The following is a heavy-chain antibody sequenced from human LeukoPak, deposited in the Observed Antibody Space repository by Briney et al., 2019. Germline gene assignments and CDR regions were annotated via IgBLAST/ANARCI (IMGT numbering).Heavy chain of an antibody. V-gene: IGHV3-66*02. Sequence: PGGSLRLSCAASGFTVSSNYMSWVRQAPGKGLEWVSVIYSGGSTYYADSVKGRFTISRNNSKNTLYLQMNSLRAEDTAVYYCAREGYCSSTSCYRYAFDIWGQGTMVTVSS. CDR3: AREGYCSSTSCYRYAFDI. D-gene: IGHD2-2*01. CDR1: GFTVSSNY. J-gene: IGHJ3*02. CDR2: IYSGGST.